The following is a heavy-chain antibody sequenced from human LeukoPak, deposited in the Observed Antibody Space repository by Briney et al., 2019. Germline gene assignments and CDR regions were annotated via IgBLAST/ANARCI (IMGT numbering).Heavy chain of an antibody. CDR1: GFTFDDYA. D-gene: IGHD5-18*01. Sequence: AGGSLRLSCAASGFTFDDYAMHWVRHAPGKGLEWVSGISWNSGSIGYADSVKGRFTISRDNAKNSLYLQMNSLRAEDTALYYCAKDIGYSYGYSFDYWGQGTLVTVSS. CDR2: ISWNSGSI. V-gene: IGHV3-9*01. J-gene: IGHJ4*02. CDR3: AKDIGYSYGYSFDY.